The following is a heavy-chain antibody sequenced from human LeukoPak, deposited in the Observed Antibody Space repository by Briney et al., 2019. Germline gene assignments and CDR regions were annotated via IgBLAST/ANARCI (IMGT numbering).Heavy chain of an antibody. D-gene: IGHD3-9*01. Sequence: PSETLSLTCAVYGGSFSGYYWSWIRQPPGKGLEWIGEINHSGSTNYNPSLKSRVTISVDTSKNQFSLKLSSVTAADTAVYYCARRPYYHILTGYYEYYFDYWGQGTLVTVSS. CDR3: ARRPYYHILTGYYEYYFDY. CDR1: GGSFSGYY. CDR2: INHSGST. V-gene: IGHV4-34*01. J-gene: IGHJ4*02.